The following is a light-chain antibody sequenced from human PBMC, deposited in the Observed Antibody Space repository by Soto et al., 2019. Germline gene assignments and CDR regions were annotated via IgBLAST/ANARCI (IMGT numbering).Light chain of an antibody. CDR3: QKYNSYLWT. J-gene: IGKJ1*01. V-gene: IGKV1-5*01. CDR1: QSISNW. CDR2: DAS. Sequence: DIQMTQSPTTLSASVGDRVTITCRASQSISNWLAWYQQKPGKAPKLLIYDASSLESGVPSRFSGSGSGTEFTLTIRSLQPDDFATYYCQKYNSYLWTFGQGTKVEIK.